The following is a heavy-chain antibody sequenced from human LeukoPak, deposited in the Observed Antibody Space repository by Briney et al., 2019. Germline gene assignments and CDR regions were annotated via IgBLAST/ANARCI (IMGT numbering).Heavy chain of an antibody. CDR1: GYSFTSYG. CDR3: AYSCRSTSCPLDY. D-gene: IGHD2-2*01. CDR2: ISAYNGNT. Sequence: ASVKVSCKASGYSFTSYGISWVRQAPGQGLEWMGWISAYNGNTNYAQKLQGRVTMTTDTSTSTAYMEMRSLRSDDTAVYYCAYSCRSTSCPLDYWGQGTLVTVSS. J-gene: IGHJ4*02. V-gene: IGHV1-18*01.